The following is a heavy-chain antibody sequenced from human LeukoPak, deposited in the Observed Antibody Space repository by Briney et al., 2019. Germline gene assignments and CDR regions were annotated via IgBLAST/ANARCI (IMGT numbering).Heavy chain of an antibody. CDR1: GFTFSSYS. CDR3: ARPVVAATTPDTFDI. CDR2: ISSSSSYI. J-gene: IGHJ3*02. V-gene: IGHV3-21*01. Sequence: GGSLRLSCAASGFTFSSYSMNWVRQAPGKGLEWVSSISSSSSYIYYADSVKGRFTMSRDNAKNSLYLQMNSLRAEDTAVYYCARPVVAATTPDTFDIWGQGTVVTVSS. D-gene: IGHD2-15*01.